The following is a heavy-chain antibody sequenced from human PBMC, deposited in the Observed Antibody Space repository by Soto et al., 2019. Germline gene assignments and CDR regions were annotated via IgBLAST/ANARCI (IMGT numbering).Heavy chain of an antibody. Sequence: QVHLVQSGLEVKKPGASVKVSCKTSGYTFSNYGIAWVRQAPGQGLEWMGWINGYNANTNYAQKFQSKVTMTIHTSATTSYLELRSLRSDDTAVFYCARGDSPVHFDHWGQGTLVTVST. CDR1: GYTFSNYG. J-gene: IGHJ4*02. CDR3: ARGDSPVHFDH. CDR2: INGYNANT. D-gene: IGHD3-16*01. V-gene: IGHV1-18*01.